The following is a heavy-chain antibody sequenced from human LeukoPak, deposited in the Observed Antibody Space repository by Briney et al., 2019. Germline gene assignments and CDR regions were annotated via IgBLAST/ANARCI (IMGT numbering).Heavy chain of an antibody. CDR2: INHSGST. CDR3: ARARAGSGGIDY. J-gene: IGHJ4*02. V-gene: IGHV4-34*01. D-gene: IGHD3-10*01. Sequence: SETLSLTCAVYGGSFSGYYWSWIRQPPGKGLEWIGEINHSGSTNYNPSLKSRVTISVDTSKNQFSLKLSSVTAADTAVYYCARARAGSGGIDYWGQGTLVTVSS. CDR1: GGSFSGYY.